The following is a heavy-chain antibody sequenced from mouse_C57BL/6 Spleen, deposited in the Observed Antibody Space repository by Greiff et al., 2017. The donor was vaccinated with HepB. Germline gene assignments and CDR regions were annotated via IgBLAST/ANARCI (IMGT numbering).Heavy chain of an antibody. Sequence: VQLQQSGPELVKPGASVKISCKASGYAFSSSWMNWVKQRPGKGLEWIGRIYPGDGDTNYNGKFKGKATLTADKSSSTAYMQLSSLTSEDSAVYFCARKRASMVTTSNWYFDVWGTGTTVTVSS. CDR2: IYPGDGDT. CDR3: ARKRASMVTTSNWYFDV. V-gene: IGHV1-82*01. CDR1: GYAFSSSW. D-gene: IGHD2-2*01. J-gene: IGHJ1*03.